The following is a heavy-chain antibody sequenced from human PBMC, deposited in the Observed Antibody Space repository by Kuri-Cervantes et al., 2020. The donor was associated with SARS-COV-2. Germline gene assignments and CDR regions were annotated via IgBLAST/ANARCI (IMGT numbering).Heavy chain of an antibody. D-gene: IGHD6-19*01. CDR3: ARGAVAGTLYYYYYGMDV. CDR1: GFIFNNFA. Sequence: GESLKISCAASGFIFNNFALSWVRQAPGKGLEWVSASGAASGSSGSSPYYADSVKGRFTISRDNSKNTLYLQMNSLRAEDTAVYYCARGAVAGTLYYYYYGMDVWGQGTTVTVSS. CDR2: SGAASGSSGSSP. V-gene: IGHV3-23*01. J-gene: IGHJ6*02.